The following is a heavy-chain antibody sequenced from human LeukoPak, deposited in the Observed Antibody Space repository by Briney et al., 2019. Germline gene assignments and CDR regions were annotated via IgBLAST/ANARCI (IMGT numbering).Heavy chain of an antibody. CDR3: AREDYEKGCDY. Sequence: SETLSLTCTVSGGSISSGDYYWGWVRQPPGRGLEWIGYIYYSGSTYYNPSLKSRVTISVDTSKNQFSLKLSSVTAADTAVYYCAREDYEKGCDYWGQGTLVTVSS. D-gene: IGHD3-16*01. CDR1: GGSISSGDYY. J-gene: IGHJ4*02. CDR2: IYYSGST. V-gene: IGHV4-30-4*01.